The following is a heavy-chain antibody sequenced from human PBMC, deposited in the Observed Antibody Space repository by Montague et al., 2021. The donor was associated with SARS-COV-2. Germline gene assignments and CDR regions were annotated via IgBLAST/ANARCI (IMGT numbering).Heavy chain of an antibody. CDR3: VRDFYDTSDYFQGTFDV. CDR1: GVSVTNYY. CDR2: IYYTGST. V-gene: IGHV4-59*02. J-gene: IGHJ3*01. Sequence: SETLSLTCSVSGVSVTNYYWAWIRQTPEKGLEWIGYIYYTGSTNYNPSLRNRITILIDTSANQFSLKLRSVTPADTAVYYCVRDFYDTSDYFQGTFDVWGHGTVVSVSS. D-gene: IGHD3-22*01.